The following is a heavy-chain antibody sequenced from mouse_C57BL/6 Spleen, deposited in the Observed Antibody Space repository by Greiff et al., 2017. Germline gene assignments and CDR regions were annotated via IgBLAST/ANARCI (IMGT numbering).Heavy chain of an antibody. V-gene: IGHV1-61*01. J-gene: IGHJ3*01. CDR3: AREDERTFAD. Sequence: QVQLQQPGAELVRPGSSVKLSCKASGYTFTSYWMDWVKQRPGQGLEWIGNIYPSDSETHYNQKFKDKATLTVDKSSSTAYMQLSSLTSEDSAVYYCAREDERTFADWGQGTLVTVSA. CDR1: GYTFTSYW. CDR2: IYPSDSET.